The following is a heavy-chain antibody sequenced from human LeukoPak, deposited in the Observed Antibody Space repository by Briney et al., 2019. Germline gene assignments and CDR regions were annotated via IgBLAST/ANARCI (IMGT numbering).Heavy chain of an antibody. D-gene: IGHD5-24*01. CDR2: ISWNSGSI. V-gene: IGHV3-9*01. J-gene: IGHJ4*02. Sequence: GGSLRLSCAASGFTFGDYAIHWVRQAPGKGLEWVSVISWNSGSIGYADSAKGRFTISRDNAKNSLYLQMNSLRAEDTAIYYCTRVGYIDEGIDYWGQGTLVTVSS. CDR1: GFTFGDYA. CDR3: TRVGYIDEGIDY.